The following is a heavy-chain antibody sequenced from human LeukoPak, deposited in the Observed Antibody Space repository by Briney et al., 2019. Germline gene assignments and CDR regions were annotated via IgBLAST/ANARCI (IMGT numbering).Heavy chain of an antibody. CDR2: IRYDGSDK. J-gene: IGHJ4*02. V-gene: IGHV3-30*02. D-gene: IGHD6-6*01. CDR3: ARIGYSSSSFDY. CDR1: GFIFSSYG. Sequence: GGSLRLSCAASGFIFSSYGMHWVRQAPGKGLEWVAFIRYDGSDKFYADSVKGRFTISRDNSKNTLYLQMSSLRADDTAVYYCARIGYSSSSFDYLGQGTLVTISS.